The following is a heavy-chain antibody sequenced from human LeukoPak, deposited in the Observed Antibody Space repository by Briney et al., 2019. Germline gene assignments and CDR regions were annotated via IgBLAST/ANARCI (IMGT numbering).Heavy chain of an antibody. J-gene: IGHJ4*02. CDR2: ISRDGTNK. CDR3: AKGTERYREVSSYDF. D-gene: IGHD3-10*01. CDR1: GFTFSNYG. Sequence: GGSLRLSCAASGFTFSNYGLHWVREAPGKGLEWVAVISRDGTNKYSADSVQGRFTISRDNSKNTLYLQMNSLRAEDTAVYYCAKGTERYREVSSYDFWGQGTLVAVSS. V-gene: IGHV3-30*18.